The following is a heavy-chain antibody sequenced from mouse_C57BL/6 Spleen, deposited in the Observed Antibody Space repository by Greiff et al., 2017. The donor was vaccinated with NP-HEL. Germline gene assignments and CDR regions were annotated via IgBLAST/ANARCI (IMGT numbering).Heavy chain of an antibody. V-gene: IGHV6-3*01. CDR2: IRLKSDNYAT. J-gene: IGHJ3*01. CDR3: TRYYGSSLFAY. D-gene: IGHD1-1*01. CDR1: GFTFSNYW. Sequence: DVMLVESGGGLVQPGGSMKLSCVASGFTFSNYWMNWVRQSPEKGLEWVAQIRLKSDNYATHYAESVKGRFTISRDDSKSSVYLQMNNLRAEDTGIYYCTRYYGSSLFAYWGQGTLVTVSA.